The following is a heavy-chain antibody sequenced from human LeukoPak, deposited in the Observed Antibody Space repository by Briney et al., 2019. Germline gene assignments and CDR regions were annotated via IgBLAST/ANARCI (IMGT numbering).Heavy chain of an antibody. D-gene: IGHD6-19*01. CDR1: GYTFTSYG. J-gene: IGHJ4*02. Sequence: GASVKVSCKASGYTFTSYGISWVRQAPGQGLEWMGWISAYNGNTNYAQKLQGRVTMTTDTSTSTAYMELRSLRSDDTAVYYCAGDRPSEAVAGTTDYWGQGTLVTVSS. CDR3: AGDRPSEAVAGTTDY. CDR2: ISAYNGNT. V-gene: IGHV1-18*04.